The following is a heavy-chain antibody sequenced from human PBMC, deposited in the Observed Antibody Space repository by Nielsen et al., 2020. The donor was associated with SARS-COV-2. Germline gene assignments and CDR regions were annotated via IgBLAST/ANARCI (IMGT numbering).Heavy chain of an antibody. V-gene: IGHV3-53*05. J-gene: IGHJ6*02. D-gene: IGHD5-18*01. CDR2: IYSGGST. Sequence: GGSLRLSCAASGFTVSSNYMSWVRQAPGKGLEWVSVIYSGGSTYYADSVKGRFTISRDNSKNTLYLQMNSLRAEDTAVYYCAKDLNGYSYGFDYYYGMDVWGQGTTVTVSS. CDR1: GFTVSSNY. CDR3: AKDLNGYSYGFDYYYGMDV.